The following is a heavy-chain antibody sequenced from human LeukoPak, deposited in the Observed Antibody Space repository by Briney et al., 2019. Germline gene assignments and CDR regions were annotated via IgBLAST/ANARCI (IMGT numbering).Heavy chain of an antibody. CDR1: GFSLSTSGVG. Sequence: SGPTLVKPTQTLTLTCTFSGFSLSTSGVGVGWIRQPPGKALEWLALIYWDDDKRYSPSLKSRLTITKDTSKNQVVLTMTNMDPVDTATYYCARSSYYYDSSGYSTFDYWSQGTLVTVSS. CDR3: ARSSYYYDSSGYSTFDY. J-gene: IGHJ4*02. V-gene: IGHV2-5*02. CDR2: IYWDDDK. D-gene: IGHD3-22*01.